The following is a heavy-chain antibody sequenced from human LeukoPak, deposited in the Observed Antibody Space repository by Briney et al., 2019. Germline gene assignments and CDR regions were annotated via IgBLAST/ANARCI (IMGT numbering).Heavy chain of an antibody. CDR3: AKVLVGTTCFEY. D-gene: IGHD1-7*01. CDR2: IKQDESEK. J-gene: IGHJ4*02. V-gene: IGHV3-7*03. CDR1: GFTFYTYW. Sequence: GGSLRLSCTASGFTFYTYWMTWVRQAPGKGLEWVANIKQDESEKYYVDSVKGRFTMSRDNSKKTLYLQMNSLRAEDTAVYYCAKVLVGTTCFEYWGQGTLVTVSS.